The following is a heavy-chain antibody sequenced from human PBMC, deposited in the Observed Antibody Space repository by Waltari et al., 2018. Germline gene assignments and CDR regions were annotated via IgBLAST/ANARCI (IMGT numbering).Heavy chain of an antibody. CDR3: AKGQYSSSSAFDY. V-gene: IGHV3-23*01. Sequence: EVQLLESGGGLVQPGGSLRLSCAASGFTFSSSAMSWVRPAPGKGLEWVSAISGSGGSTYYADSVKGRFTIARDNSKNTLYLQMNSLRAEDTAVYYCAKGQYSSSSAFDYWGQGTLVTVSS. CDR2: ISGSGGST. CDR1: GFTFSSSA. J-gene: IGHJ4*02. D-gene: IGHD6-6*01.